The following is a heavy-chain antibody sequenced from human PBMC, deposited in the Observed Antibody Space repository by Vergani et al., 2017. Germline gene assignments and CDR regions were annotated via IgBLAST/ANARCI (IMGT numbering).Heavy chain of an antibody. V-gene: IGHV7-4-1*01. Sequence: QVQLVQSGSELKKPGASVKVSCKASGYTFTSYAMNWVRQAPXQGLEWMGWINTNTGNPTYAQGFTGRFVFSLDTSVSTAYLQICSLNAEDTAVYYCARENLLVTRGYYYYYYMDVWGKGTTVTVSS. D-gene: IGHD6-6*01. J-gene: IGHJ6*03. CDR1: GYTFTSYA. CDR3: ARENLLVTRGYYYYYYMDV. CDR2: INTNTGNP.